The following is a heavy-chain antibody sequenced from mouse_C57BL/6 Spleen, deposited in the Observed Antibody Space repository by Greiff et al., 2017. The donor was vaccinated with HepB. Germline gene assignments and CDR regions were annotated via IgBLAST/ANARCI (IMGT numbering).Heavy chain of an antibody. V-gene: IGHV1-55*01. D-gene: IGHD3-2*02. CDR2: IYPGSGST. Sequence: VQLQQPGAELVKPGASVKMACKASGYTFTSYWITWVKQRPGQGLEWIGDIYPGSGSTNYNEKFKSKATLTVDTSSSTAYMQLSSLTSEDSAVYYCARSGPRASYYFDYWGQGTTLTVSS. CDR3: ARSGPRASYYFDY. J-gene: IGHJ2*01. CDR1: GYTFTSYW.